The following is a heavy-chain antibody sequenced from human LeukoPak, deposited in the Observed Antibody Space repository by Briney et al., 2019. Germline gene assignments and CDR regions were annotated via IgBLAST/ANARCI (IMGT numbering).Heavy chain of an antibody. J-gene: IGHJ5*02. D-gene: IGHD6-6*01. Sequence: PGGSLRLSCAASGFTFSSYAMSWVRQAPGKGLEWVSAISGSGGSTYYADSVKGRFTISRDNSKNTLYLQMNSLRAEDTAVYYCARGTDIAGCPREYEFDPWGQGTLVTVSS. CDR3: ARGTDIAGCPREYEFDP. V-gene: IGHV3-23*01. CDR1: GFTFSSYA. CDR2: ISGSGGST.